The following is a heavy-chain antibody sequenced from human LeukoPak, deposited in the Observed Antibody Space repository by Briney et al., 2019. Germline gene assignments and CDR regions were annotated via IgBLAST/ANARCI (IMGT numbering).Heavy chain of an antibody. V-gene: IGHV4-4*07. CDR2: ISTSGST. CDR1: GGSIRNYY. J-gene: IGHJ6*03. CDR3: ARVSSVARPPFTFYYMDV. Sequence: SETLSLTCTVSGGSIRNYYWSWIRQPAGKGLEWIGRISTSGSTNYNPSLKSRVTMSVDTSKNQFSLRLSSVTAADTAVYYCARVSSVARPPFTFYYMDVWGKGTTVTVSS. D-gene: IGHD6-6*01.